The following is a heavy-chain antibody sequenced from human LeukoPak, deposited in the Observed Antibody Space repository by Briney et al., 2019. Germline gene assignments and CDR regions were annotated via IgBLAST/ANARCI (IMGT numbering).Heavy chain of an antibody. Sequence: GGSLRLSCAASGFTFSSYWMSWVRQAPGKGLEWVANIKQDGSEKYYVDSVKGRFTISRDNAKNSLYLQMNSLRAEDTAVYYCARTRYCSGGSCYSLYYYYGTDVWGQGTTVTVSS. CDR1: GFTFSSYW. V-gene: IGHV3-7*01. J-gene: IGHJ6*02. CDR3: ARTRYCSGGSCYSLYYYYGTDV. D-gene: IGHD2-15*01. CDR2: IKQDGSEK.